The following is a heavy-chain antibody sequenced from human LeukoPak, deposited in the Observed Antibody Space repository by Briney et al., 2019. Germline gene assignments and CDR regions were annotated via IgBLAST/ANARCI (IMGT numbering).Heavy chain of an antibody. CDR1: GFTFSSYA. J-gene: IGHJ6*02. Sequence: TGGSLRLSCAASGFTFSSYAMHWVRQAPGKGLGWVALISYDGSNKTYADSVKGRFTISRDNSKNTLYLQMNSLRAEDMAVYYCARDSSYYYYGMDVWGQGTTVTVSS. CDR3: ARDSSYYYYGMDV. V-gene: IGHV3-30-3*01. CDR2: ISYDGSNK. D-gene: IGHD2/OR15-2a*01.